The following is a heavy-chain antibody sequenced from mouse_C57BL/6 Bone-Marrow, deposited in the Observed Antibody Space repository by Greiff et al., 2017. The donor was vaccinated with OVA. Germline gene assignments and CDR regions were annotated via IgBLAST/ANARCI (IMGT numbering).Heavy chain of an antibody. CDR1: GYAFSSSW. Sequence: VKLQQSGPELVKPGASVKISCKASGYAFSSSWMNWVKQRPGKGLEWIGRIYPGDGDTNYNGKFKGKATLTADKSSSTAYMQLSSLTSEDSAVYFCAREVRYWGQGTTLTVSS. CDR3: AREVRY. V-gene: IGHV1-82*01. J-gene: IGHJ2*01. CDR2: IYPGDGDT.